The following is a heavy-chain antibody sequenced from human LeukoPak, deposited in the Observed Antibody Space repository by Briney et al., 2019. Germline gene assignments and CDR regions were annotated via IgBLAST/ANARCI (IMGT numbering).Heavy chain of an antibody. CDR1: GDSITSGRYY. Sequence: PSETLSLTCTVSGDSITSGRYYWSWIRQPPGKGLEWIGYIYYSGSTNYNPSLKSRVTISVDTSKNQFSLKMSSVTAADTAVYYCAGVATAGMEFDPWGQGTLVSVSS. CDR2: IYYSGST. D-gene: IGHD6-13*01. J-gene: IGHJ5*02. V-gene: IGHV4-61*01. CDR3: AGVATAGMEFDP.